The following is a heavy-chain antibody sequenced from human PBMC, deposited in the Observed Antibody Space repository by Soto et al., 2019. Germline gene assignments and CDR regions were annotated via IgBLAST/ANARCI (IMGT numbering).Heavy chain of an antibody. J-gene: IGHJ4*02. CDR1: GGSISSYY. CDR2: IYYSGST. CDR3: ARGLGVEMSTVGFDY. Sequence: SGTLALTCTVSGGSISSYYWSWIRQPPGKGVEWIGYIYYSGSTNYNPSLKSRVTISVDTSKDQFSLKLSSVTAADTAVYYCARGLGVEMSTVGFDYWGQGTLVTVSS. V-gene: IGHV4-59*01. D-gene: IGHD3-16*01.